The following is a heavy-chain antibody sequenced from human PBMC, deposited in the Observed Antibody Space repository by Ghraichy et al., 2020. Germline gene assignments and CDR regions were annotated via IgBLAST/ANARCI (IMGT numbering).Heavy chain of an antibody. CDR3: ARVPNSENNWFDP. CDR1: GFTFSSYS. J-gene: IGHJ5*02. D-gene: IGHD4-11*01. V-gene: IGHV3-48*02. CDR2: ISSSSGNI. Sequence: GGSLRLSCAASGFTFSSYSMNWIRQAPGKGLEWVSYISSSSGNILYADSVKGRFTISRDNAENSLYLQMNSLRDEDTAVYYCARVPNSENNWFDPWGQGTLVTVSS.